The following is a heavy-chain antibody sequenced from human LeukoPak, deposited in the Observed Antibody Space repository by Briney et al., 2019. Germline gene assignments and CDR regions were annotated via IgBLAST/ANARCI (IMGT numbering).Heavy chain of an antibody. CDR1: GGSTSSYY. V-gene: IGHV4-59*08. Sequence: SETLSLTCTVSGGSTSSYYWTWIRQPPGKRLEWISYIYNSRSTNYNPSLNSRVTISADASKNQFSLKLNSVTAADTAVYYCARRNVLTEGEAFDVWGQGTMVTVSS. D-gene: IGHD3-9*01. J-gene: IGHJ3*01. CDR2: IYNSRST. CDR3: ARRNVLTEGEAFDV.